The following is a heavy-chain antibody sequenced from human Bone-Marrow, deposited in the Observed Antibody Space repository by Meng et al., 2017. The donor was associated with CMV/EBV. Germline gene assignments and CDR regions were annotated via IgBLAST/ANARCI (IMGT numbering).Heavy chain of an antibody. CDR3: ARAGGGYDFWSGYYPYY. CDR1: GFTFSSYA. Sequence: LSLTCAASGFTFSSYAMHWVRQAPGKGLEWVAVISYDGSNKYYADSVKGRFTISRDNSKNTLYLQMNSLRAEDTAVYYCARAGGGYDFWSGYYPYYWGQGTLVTVSS. V-gene: IGHV3-30-3*01. J-gene: IGHJ4*02. D-gene: IGHD3-3*01. CDR2: ISYDGSNK.